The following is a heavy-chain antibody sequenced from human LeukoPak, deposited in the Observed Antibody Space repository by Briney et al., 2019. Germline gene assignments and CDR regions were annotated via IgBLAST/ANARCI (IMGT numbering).Heavy chain of an antibody. J-gene: IGHJ1*01. Sequence: GASVKVSCEASGSTFTSYDINWVRQATGQGLEWMGWMNPNSGHTGYAQKFQGRVTMTRNTSVSTAYMELSSLTSEDTAVYYCTRITAGARYFQRWGQGTLVTASS. CDR2: MNPNSGHT. D-gene: IGHD5-18*01. V-gene: IGHV1-8*01. CDR3: TRITAGARYFQR. CDR1: GSTFTSYD.